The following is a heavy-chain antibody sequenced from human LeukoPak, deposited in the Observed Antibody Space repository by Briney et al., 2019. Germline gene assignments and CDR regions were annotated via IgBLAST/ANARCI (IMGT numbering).Heavy chain of an antibody. D-gene: IGHD5-18*01. V-gene: IGHV5-51*01. CDR3: ARPNGRQLWSWYFDY. CDR1: EYSFKTYW. Sequence: GESLKISCKGSEYSFKTYWIGWVRQMPGKGLEWMGMIYPGDSDTRYSPSFQGQVTISADKSTSTAYVQWSSLKASDTATYYCARPNGRQLWSWYFDYWGQGTLVTVSS. CDR2: IYPGDSDT. J-gene: IGHJ4*02.